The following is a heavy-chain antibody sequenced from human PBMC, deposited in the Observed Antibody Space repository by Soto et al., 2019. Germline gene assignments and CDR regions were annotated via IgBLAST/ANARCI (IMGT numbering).Heavy chain of an antibody. D-gene: IGHD5-18*01. CDR1: GFTFSCYT. J-gene: IGHJ5*02. Sequence: LRLSCAASGFTFSCYTMSWVRQAPGKGLEWVSAISGSGGSTYYADSVKGRFTISRDNSKNTLYLQMNSLRAEDTAVYYCAKDQGADTAMDTHPNWFDPWGQGTLVTVSS. V-gene: IGHV3-23*01. CDR2: ISGSGGST. CDR3: AKDQGADTAMDTHPNWFDP.